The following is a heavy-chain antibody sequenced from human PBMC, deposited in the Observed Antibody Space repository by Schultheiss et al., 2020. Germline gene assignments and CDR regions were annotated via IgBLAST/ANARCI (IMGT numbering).Heavy chain of an antibody. CDR3: TRHVGAWDTDAFDI. Sequence: GGSLRLSCSASGFTVSSCGMHWVRQTPGKGLEWVAVILFDGSNKYYADSVKGRFTISRDNAKNSLYLQMNSLRAEDTAVYYCTRHVGAWDTDAFDIWGQGTMVTVSS. V-gene: IGHV3-33*08. J-gene: IGHJ3*02. CDR1: GFTVSSCG. D-gene: IGHD1-26*01. CDR2: ILFDGSNK.